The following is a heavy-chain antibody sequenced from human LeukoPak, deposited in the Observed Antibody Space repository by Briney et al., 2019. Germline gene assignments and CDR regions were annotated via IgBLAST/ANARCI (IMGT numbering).Heavy chain of an antibody. CDR3: VRQNSDYYYYYLDV. Sequence: NSSETLSLTCTVSGGSVSSSSSYWAWIRQPPGRGLEWIGSVYYSGTTYYNTSLESRVTISEDTSRNRFSLTLSSVTAADTAVYYCVRQNSDYYYYYLDVWGEGTTVIVSS. V-gene: IGHV4-39*01. CDR2: VYYSGTT. D-gene: IGHD1-7*01. J-gene: IGHJ6*03. CDR1: GGSVSSSSSY.